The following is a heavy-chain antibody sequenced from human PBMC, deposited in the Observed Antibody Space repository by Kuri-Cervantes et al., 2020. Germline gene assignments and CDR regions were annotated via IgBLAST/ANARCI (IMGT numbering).Heavy chain of an antibody. CDR1: GFTFSSYE. CDR2: ISRGGLTI. J-gene: IGHJ3*02. CDR3: AKDKTYIPQAFDI. Sequence: LSLTCAASGFTFSSYEMNWVRQAPGKGLEWVSYISRGGLTIYYADSVKGRFTISSDNAKNSLYLQMNSLRAEDTALYYCAKDKTYIPQAFDIWGQGTMVTVSS. V-gene: IGHV3-48*03.